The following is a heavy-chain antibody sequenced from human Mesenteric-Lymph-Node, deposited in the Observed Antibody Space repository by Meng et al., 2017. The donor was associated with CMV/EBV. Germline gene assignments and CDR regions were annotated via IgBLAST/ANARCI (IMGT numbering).Heavy chain of an antibody. CDR3: ARAGDIVVVPAAPFYGMDV. CDR1: GFTFSSYW. D-gene: IGHD2-2*01. J-gene: IGHJ6*02. CDR2: INSDGSST. Sequence: GESLKISCAAPGFTFSSYWMHWVRQAPGKGLVWVSRINSDGSSTSYADSVKGRFTISRDNAKNTLYLQMNSLRAEDTAVYYCARAGDIVVVPAAPFYGMDVWGQGTTVTVSS. V-gene: IGHV3-74*01.